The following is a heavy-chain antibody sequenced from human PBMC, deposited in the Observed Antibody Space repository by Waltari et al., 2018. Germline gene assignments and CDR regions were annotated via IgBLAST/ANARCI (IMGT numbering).Heavy chain of an antibody. D-gene: IGHD2-15*01. CDR2: IQGSGKT. J-gene: IGHJ4*02. CDR3: ARDRGRGLYFDS. CDR1: GDSVNSNSW. Sequence: QLQLQQSGPGLVKASESLSLTCAVSGDSVNSNSWWSWVRQSPGKGLAWIGQIQGSGKTYYSPSLASRVTISMDTSSKQFSREVPSPTAADTSMYYCARDRGRGLYFDSWGQGTLVTVSP. V-gene: IGHV4-4*02.